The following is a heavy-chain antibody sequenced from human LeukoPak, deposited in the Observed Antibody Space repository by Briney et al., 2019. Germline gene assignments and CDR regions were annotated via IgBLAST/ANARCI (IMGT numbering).Heavy chain of an antibody. CDR1: GFTFSSYG. J-gene: IGHJ4*02. CDR3: ASGRLYYYDSSALGDY. CDR2: IWYDGSNK. D-gene: IGHD3-22*01. V-gene: IGHV3-33*01. Sequence: GRSLRLSCAASGFTFSSYGMRWVRQAPGKGLEWVAVIWYDGSNKYYADSVKGRFTISRDNSKNTLYLQMNSLRAEDTAVYYCASGRLYYYDSSALGDYWGQGTLVTVSS.